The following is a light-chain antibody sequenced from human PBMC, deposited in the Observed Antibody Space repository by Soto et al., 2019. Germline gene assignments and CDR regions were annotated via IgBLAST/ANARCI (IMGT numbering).Light chain of an antibody. CDR2: LGS. J-gene: IGKJ1*01. V-gene: IGKV2-28*01. CDR3: MQGIQTPPS. CDR1: QSLLNSDGYNY. Sequence: DIVMTQSPLSLPVTPGEPASISCTSNQSLLNSDGYNYLDWYLQKPGQSPQVLIFLGSYRASGVPDRFSGSGSGTEFTLKISSVAAEDVGVYFCMQGIQTPPSFGRGTRVEI.